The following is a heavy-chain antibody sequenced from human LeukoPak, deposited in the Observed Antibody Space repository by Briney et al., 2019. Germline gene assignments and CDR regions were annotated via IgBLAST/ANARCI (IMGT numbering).Heavy chain of an antibody. V-gene: IGHV4-59*08. J-gene: IGHJ4*02. CDR2: INYSGRS. Sequence: PSETLSLTCIVSGNSITSDSWSWIRQSPGKGLEWIGYINYSGRSEYDPSLKSRVTISVDRSRKRVSLKMRSVTAADTAVYYCARLDFLSDECSNYWAVGALVTVSS. D-gene: IGHD2-2*03. CDR3: ARLDFLSDECSNY. CDR1: GNSITSDS.